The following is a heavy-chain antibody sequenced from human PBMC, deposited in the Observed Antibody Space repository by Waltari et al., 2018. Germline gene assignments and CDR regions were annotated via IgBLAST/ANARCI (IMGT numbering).Heavy chain of an antibody. CDR1: GFMFSNW. CDR3: ARGMGDI. V-gene: IGHV3-74*01. Sequence: EVQLVESGCGLVQPGGSLRLSCEASGFMFSNWMHWVRQAPGKGLVWSSRSNPDANIRTYADSGKGRFTVSRDYARNTVYLQMSSLRVEDTAVYYCARGMGDIWGQGTLVTVSS. J-gene: IGHJ4*02. CDR2: SNPDANIR. D-gene: IGHD3-16*01.